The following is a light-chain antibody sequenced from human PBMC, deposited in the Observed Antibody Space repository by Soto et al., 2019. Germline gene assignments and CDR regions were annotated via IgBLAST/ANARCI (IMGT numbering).Light chain of an antibody. CDR2: GAS. J-gene: IGKJ1*01. CDR3: QQYGGSWR. CDR1: QSVSSSY. V-gene: IGKV3-20*01. Sequence: EIVLTQSPGTLSLAPVERATLSCRASQSVSSSYLAWYQQKPGQAPRLLVHGASSRATGIPDRFSGSASGTDSTLTISRLEPEDFAVYYCQQYGGSWRFGQGTKVDIK.